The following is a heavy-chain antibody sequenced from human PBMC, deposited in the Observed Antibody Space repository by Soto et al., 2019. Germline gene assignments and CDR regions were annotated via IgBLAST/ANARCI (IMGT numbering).Heavy chain of an antibody. CDR3: AKDAPGSGWLSDY. CDR2: IIPIFGTA. D-gene: IGHD3-22*01. Sequence: SVKVSCKASGGTFSSYAISWVRQAPGQGLEWMGGIIPIFGTANYAQKFQGRVTITADESTSTAYMELSSLRAEDTAVYYCAKDAPGSGWLSDYWGQGTLVTVSS. V-gene: IGHV1-69*13. CDR1: GGTFSSYA. J-gene: IGHJ4*02.